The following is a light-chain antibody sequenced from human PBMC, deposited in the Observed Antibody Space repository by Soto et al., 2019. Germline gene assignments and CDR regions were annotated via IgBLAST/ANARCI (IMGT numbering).Light chain of an antibody. CDR2: DAS. Sequence: EIVLTQSPATLSLSPGERATLSCRASQSVSSYLAWYQQKPGQAPRLLISDASNRATGIPARFSGSGSGTDFTLTTSSLEPEDVAVYYCQQRSNWLFTFGPGTKVDIK. V-gene: IGKV3-11*01. J-gene: IGKJ3*01. CDR1: QSVSSY. CDR3: QQRSNWLFT.